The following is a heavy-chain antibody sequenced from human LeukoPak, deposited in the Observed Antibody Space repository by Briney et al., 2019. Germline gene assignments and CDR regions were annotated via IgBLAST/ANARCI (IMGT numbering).Heavy chain of an antibody. CDR1: GGSFSGYY. CDR2: INHSGST. V-gene: IGHV4-34*01. D-gene: IGHD6-6*01. CDR3: ASRSGYSSSPGPYNWFDP. Sequence: SETLSLTCAVYGGSFSGYYWSWLRQPPGKGLEWIGEINHSGSTNYNPSLKSRVTISVDTSKNQFSLKLSSVTAADTAVYYCASRSGYSSSPGPYNWFDPWGQGTLVTVSS. J-gene: IGHJ5*02.